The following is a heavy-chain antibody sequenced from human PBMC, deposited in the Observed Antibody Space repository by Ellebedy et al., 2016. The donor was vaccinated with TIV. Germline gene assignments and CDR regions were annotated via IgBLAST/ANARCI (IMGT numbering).Heavy chain of an antibody. CDR1: RFTFSSYG. CDR3: AKGFGWLGYSFDY. D-gene: IGHD3-22*01. V-gene: IGHV3-30*18. CDR2: ISYDGSKR. J-gene: IGHJ4*02. Sequence: GESLKISXTASRFTFSSYGMHWVRQAPGKGLEWVAVISYDGSKRYYADSVKGRFTISRDNSKNTLYLQMNSLRAEDTAVYYCAKGFGWLGYSFDYWGQGTLVTVSS.